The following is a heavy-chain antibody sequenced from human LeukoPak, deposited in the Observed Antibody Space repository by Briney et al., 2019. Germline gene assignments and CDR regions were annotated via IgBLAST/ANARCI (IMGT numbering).Heavy chain of an antibody. D-gene: IGHD3-9*01. CDR1: GYTFTGYY. CDR3: ARVHYDILTDLGYFDY. CDR2: INTNSGGT. V-gene: IGHV1-2*02. J-gene: IGHJ4*02. Sequence: ASVKVSCKASGYTFTGYYIHWVRQAPGQGLEWMGSINTNSGGTNYAQKFQGRITMTWDTSINTAYMELSRLRSDDTAVYYCARVHYDILTDLGYFDYWGQGTLVTVSS.